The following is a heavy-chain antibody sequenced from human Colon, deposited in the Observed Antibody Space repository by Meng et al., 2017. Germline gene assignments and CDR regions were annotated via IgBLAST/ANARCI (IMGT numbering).Heavy chain of an antibody. Sequence: QVQKQPGGAGLLKPSATLSPTCAVSGGSFSGFYWSWIRQPPGKGLEWIGEIDHFGISNYNSSLKGRLTMLVDTSKKQISLTLTSVTAADTAVYYCATGLRHGDWFDPWGPGTLVTVSS. D-gene: IGHD4-17*01. V-gene: IGHV4-34*02. J-gene: IGHJ5*02. CDR3: ATGLRHGDWFDP. CDR2: IDHFGIS. CDR1: GGSFSGFY.